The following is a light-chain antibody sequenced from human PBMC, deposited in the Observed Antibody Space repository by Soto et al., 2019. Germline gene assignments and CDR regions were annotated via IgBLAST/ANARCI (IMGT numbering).Light chain of an antibody. Sequence: EIVLTQSPGTLSLSPGERVTLSCRASQSVSRSDLAWYQQKPGQAPRLLIYDASIRATGIPDRFSGSGSGTDFTLTISRLEPEDFAVYYCQQYGSSPWTFGQGTKVDIK. CDR3: QQYGSSPWT. CDR1: QSVSRSD. CDR2: DAS. V-gene: IGKV3-20*01. J-gene: IGKJ1*01.